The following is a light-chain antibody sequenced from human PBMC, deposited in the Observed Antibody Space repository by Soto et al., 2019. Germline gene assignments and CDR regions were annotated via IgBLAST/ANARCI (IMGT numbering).Light chain of an antibody. CDR3: QQYNSYSQT. Sequence: RMSQSPSAVSASVGDRVTITCRASQSISSWLAWYQQKPGKAPKLLIYKASSLESGVPSRFSGSGSGTEFTLTISSLQPDDFATYYCQQYNSYSQTFGQGAKADIK. CDR2: KAS. CDR1: QSISSW. J-gene: IGKJ1*01. V-gene: IGKV1-5*03.